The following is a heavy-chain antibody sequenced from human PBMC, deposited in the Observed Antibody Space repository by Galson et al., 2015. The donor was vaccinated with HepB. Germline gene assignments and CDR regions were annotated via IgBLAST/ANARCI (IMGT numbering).Heavy chain of an antibody. CDR2: IDPSDSYT. V-gene: IGHV5-10-1*01. D-gene: IGHD3-22*01. CDR1: GYSFTSYW. J-gene: IGHJ5*02. CDR3: ARHGGPHYYDRSGYYL. Sequence: QSGAEVKKPGESLRISCKGSGYSFTSYWISWVRQMPGKGLEWMGRIDPSDSYTNYSPSFQGHVTISADKSISTAYLQWSSLKASDTAMYYCARHGGPHYYDRSGYYLWGQGTLVTVSS.